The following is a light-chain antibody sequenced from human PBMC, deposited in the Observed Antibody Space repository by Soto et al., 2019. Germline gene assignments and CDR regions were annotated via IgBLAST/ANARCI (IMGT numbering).Light chain of an antibody. J-gene: IGKJ1*01. CDR2: GAS. V-gene: IGKV3-20*01. CDR1: QSFSNNY. Sequence: EIVLTQSPGTLSLSPGERATLSCRASQSFSNNYLAWYQQKPGQAPRLLIYGASSRATGIPDRFSGSGSGTDFTLTISRLEPEDSAVYYGPQYRDSRTFGQGTKVDI. CDR3: PQYRDSRT.